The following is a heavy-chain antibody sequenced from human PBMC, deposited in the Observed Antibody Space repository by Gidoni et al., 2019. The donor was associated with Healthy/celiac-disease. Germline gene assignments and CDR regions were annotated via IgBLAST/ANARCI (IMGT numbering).Heavy chain of an antibody. CDR2: IRSKAYGGTT. CDR1: GFTFGDYA. CDR3: TRGPSAPGGFLEWFPLGY. Sequence: EVQLVESGGGLVQPGRSLRLSCTASGFTFGDYAMSWFRQAPGKGLEWVGFIRSKAYGGTTEYAASVKGRFTISRDDSKSIAYLQMNSLKTEDTAVYYCTRGPSAPGGFLEWFPLGYWGQGTLVTVSS. V-gene: IGHV3-49*03. D-gene: IGHD3-3*01. J-gene: IGHJ4*02.